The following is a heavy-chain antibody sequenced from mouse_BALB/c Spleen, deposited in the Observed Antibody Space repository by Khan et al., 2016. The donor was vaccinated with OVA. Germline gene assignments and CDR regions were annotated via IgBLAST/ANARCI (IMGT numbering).Heavy chain of an antibody. J-gene: IGHJ3*01. CDR1: GYTFTSYT. D-gene: IGHD2-14*01. CDR2: INPSSGYT. V-gene: IGHV1-4*01. Sequence: QVQLQQSGAELARPGASVKMSCKASGYTFTSYTMHWIKQRPGQGLEWIGYINPSSGYTNYNQKFKDKATLTADKSSTKAYMQLRSLPPDDSAVYYCSREGAYYGNDGWFAYWGQGTLVTVSA. CDR3: SREGAYYGNDGWFAY.